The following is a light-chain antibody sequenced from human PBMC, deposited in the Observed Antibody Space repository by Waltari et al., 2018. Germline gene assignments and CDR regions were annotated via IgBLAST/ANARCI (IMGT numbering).Light chain of an antibody. J-gene: IGKJ2*01. CDR1: HSLLYSDGNIY. CDR2: KVS. Sequence: EVVMTQSPVSLPVTLGQPASISCKSNHSLLYSDGNIYLNWLQQRPCQSPRRLIYKVSNRDSEVPDRFSATGSATDFTLKISRVEADDIGIYYCMQVSQWPHTFGPGTKLEI. CDR3: MQVSQWPHT. V-gene: IGKV2-30*01.